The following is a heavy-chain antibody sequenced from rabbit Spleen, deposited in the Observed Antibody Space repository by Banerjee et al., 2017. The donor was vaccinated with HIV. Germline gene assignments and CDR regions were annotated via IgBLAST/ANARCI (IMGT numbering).Heavy chain of an antibody. CDR2: IELGSSGFT. CDR1: GVSFSGSSY. D-gene: IGHD7-1*01. Sequence: QEQLVESGGGLVKPGASLTLTCIASGVSFSGSSYMCWVRQAPGKGLEWIACIELGSSGFTYFASWAKGRFTISSHNAQNTLYLQLSSLTAADTATYFCVRDQAGYAGYGPYYFNLWGQGTLVT. CDR3: VRDQAGYAGYGPYYFNL. V-gene: IGHV1S45*01. J-gene: IGHJ4*01.